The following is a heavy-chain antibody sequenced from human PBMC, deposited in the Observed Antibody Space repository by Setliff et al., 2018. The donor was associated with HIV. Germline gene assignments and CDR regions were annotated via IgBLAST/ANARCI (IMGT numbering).Heavy chain of an antibody. CDR1: GYSFTNYW. D-gene: IGHD6-19*01. J-gene: IGHJ4*02. Sequence: GESLKISCKGSGYSFTNYWIAWLRQMPGKGLEYMGIIYPGDSDTRYSPSFQGQVTISADKSINTAYLQWSRLKASDTAMYYCARQGPSGLFDYWGQGTLVTVSS. V-gene: IGHV5-51*01. CDR3: ARQGPSGLFDY. CDR2: IYPGDSDT.